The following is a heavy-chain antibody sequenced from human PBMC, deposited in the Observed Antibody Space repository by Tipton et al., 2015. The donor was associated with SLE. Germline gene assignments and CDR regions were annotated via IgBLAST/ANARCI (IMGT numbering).Heavy chain of an antibody. CDR2: IYYSGNT. CDR1: GGSISSHY. Sequence: TLSLTCTVSGGSISSHYWSWVRQPPGKGLEWIGYIYYSGNTKYNPSLKIRVTISLDTSRTQFSLKLSSVTAADTAVYYCARDGRGYCDNSGCAEYHWFDPWGQGTLVTVSS. CDR3: ARDGRGYCDNSGCAEYHWFDP. D-gene: IGHD3-22*01. J-gene: IGHJ5*02. V-gene: IGHV4-59*11.